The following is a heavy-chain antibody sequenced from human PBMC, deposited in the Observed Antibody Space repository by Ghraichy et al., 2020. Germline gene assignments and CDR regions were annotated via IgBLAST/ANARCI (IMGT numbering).Heavy chain of an antibody. CDR3: AKGDGYNLWYFDY. Sequence: GESLNISCAASGFTFSSYAMSWVRQAPGKGLEWVSAISGSGGSTYYADSVKGRFTISRDNSKNTLYLQMNSLRAEDTAVYYCAKGDGYNLWYFDYWGQGTLVTVSS. V-gene: IGHV3-23*01. CDR1: GFTFSSYA. J-gene: IGHJ4*02. D-gene: IGHD5-24*01. CDR2: ISGSGGST.